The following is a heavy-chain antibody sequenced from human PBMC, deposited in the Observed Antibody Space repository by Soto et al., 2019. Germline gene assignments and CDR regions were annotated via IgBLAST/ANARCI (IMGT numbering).Heavy chain of an antibody. CDR3: ATPLLIELGPRGDAFDI. J-gene: IGHJ3*02. Sequence: SVKVSCKASGGTFSSYAISWVRQAPGQGLEWMGGIIPIFGTANYAQKFQGRVTITADKSTSTAYMELSSLRSEDTAVYYCATPLLIELGPRGDAFDIWGQGTMVTVSS. V-gene: IGHV1-69*06. CDR2: IIPIFGTA. CDR1: GGTFSSYA. D-gene: IGHD3-10*01.